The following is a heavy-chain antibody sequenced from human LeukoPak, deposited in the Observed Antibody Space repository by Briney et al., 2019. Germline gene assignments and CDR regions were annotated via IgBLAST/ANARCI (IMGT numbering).Heavy chain of an antibody. D-gene: IGHD1-14*01. CDR2: IKSSIDGGTI. J-gene: IGHJ4*02. CDR3: STDQITGGPC. V-gene: IGHV3-15*01. Sequence: PGGSLRLSCAASGFILGNAWMSWVRQAPGKGLEWVGRIKSSIDGGTIDSAAPVKGRFTISRDDSRNTLYLQMNSPKTEDTAVYYCSTDQITGGPCWGQGSLVTVSS. CDR1: GFILGNAW.